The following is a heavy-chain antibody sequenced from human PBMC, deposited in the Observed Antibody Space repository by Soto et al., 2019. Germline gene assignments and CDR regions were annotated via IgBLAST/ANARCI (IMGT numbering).Heavy chain of an antibody. V-gene: IGHV1-2*02. CDR3: ARGFFFCGDGACQVDT. CDR1: GDNFNGYY. CDR2: IVPNSGGT. J-gene: IGHJ3*02. Sequence: GSSVKVCCKASGDNFNGYYLHWVRQAPGQGLEWMGWIVPNSGGTDYAQQFQGRVTLTRDTSISTTYMELSSLTSDGTAVYYCARGFFFCGDGACQVDTWG. D-gene: IGHD2-21*01.